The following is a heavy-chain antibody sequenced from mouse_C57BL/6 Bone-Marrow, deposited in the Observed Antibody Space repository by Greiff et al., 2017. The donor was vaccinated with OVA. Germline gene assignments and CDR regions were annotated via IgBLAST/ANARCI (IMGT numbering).Heavy chain of an antibody. CDR3: ARGPSFTTVVAIMGYYFDY. Sequence: VQLQESGAELMKPGASVKLSCKATGYTFTGYWIEWVKQRPGHGLEWIGEILPGSGSTNYNEKFKGKATFTADTSSNTAYMQLSSLTTEDSAIYYCARGPSFTTVVAIMGYYFDYWGQGTTLTVSS. D-gene: IGHD1-1*01. CDR1: GYTFTGYW. V-gene: IGHV1-9*01. J-gene: IGHJ2*01. CDR2: ILPGSGST.